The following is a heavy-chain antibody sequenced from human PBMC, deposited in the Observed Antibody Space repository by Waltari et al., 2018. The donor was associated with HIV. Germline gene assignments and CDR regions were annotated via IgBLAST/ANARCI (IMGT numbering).Heavy chain of an antibody. CDR2: IDWDDDK. Sequence: QVTLRESGPALVKPTQTLTLTCTFSGFSLSTSGMCVSWIRQPPGKALEWLALIDWDDDKYFSTSLKTRLTISKDTSKNQVVLTMTNMDPVDTATYYCAQTDSNNYFFQHWGQGTLVTVSS. CDR1: GFSLSTSGMC. J-gene: IGHJ1*01. CDR3: AQTDSNNYFFQH. D-gene: IGHD3-22*01. V-gene: IGHV2-70*01.